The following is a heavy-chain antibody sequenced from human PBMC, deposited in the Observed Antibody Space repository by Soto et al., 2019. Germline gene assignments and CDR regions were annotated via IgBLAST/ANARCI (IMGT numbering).Heavy chain of an antibody. CDR1: GFTFSSYD. CDR2: IGTAGDT. V-gene: IGHV3-13*01. J-gene: IGHJ4*02. Sequence: GGSLRLSCAASGFTFSSYDMHWVRQATGKGLEWVSAIGTAGDTYYPGSVKGRFTISRENAKNSLYLQMNSLRAGDTAVYYCARGYCSGGSCYSLRYFDYWGQGTLVTVSS. CDR3: ARGYCSGGSCYSLRYFDY. D-gene: IGHD2-15*01.